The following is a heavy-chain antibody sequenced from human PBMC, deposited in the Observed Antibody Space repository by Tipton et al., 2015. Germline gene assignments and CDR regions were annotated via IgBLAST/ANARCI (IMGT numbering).Heavy chain of an antibody. Sequence: LRLSCTVSGDSMSSFYWSWVRQPPGKGLEWIGNIYYTGSTNYNPSLKSRVNISIDMSRNQFSLKLSSVTAADTAMYYCARGGATFDFWGQGTLVTVSS. CDR2: IYYTGST. V-gene: IGHV4-59*01. CDR1: GDSMSSFY. CDR3: ARGGATFDF. J-gene: IGHJ4*02. D-gene: IGHD1-26*01.